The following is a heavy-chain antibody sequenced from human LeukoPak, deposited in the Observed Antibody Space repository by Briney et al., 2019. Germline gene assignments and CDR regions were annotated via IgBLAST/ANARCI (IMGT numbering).Heavy chain of an antibody. CDR1: GGTFSSYA. CDR3: ARGRMTNTAIGY. J-gene: IGHJ4*02. CDR2: IIPILGVA. Sequence: SVKVSCKASGGTFSSYAISWVRQAPGQGLEWMGRIIPILGVANYAQKFQGRVTITADKSTSTAYMELSSLRSEDTAVYYCARGRMTNTAIGYWGQGTLVTVSS. V-gene: IGHV1-69*04. D-gene: IGHD5-18*01.